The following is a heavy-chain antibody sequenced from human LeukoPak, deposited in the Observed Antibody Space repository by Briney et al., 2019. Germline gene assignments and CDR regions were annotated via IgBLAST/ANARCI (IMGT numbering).Heavy chain of an antibody. CDR2: IYESGTT. J-gene: IGHJ4*02. CDR3: ARGAWATRLGS. D-gene: IGHD2-15*01. V-gene: IGHV4-34*01. Sequence: SETLSLTCAVYGESLNSYDWSWVRQPPGEGLEWIGEIYESGTTEYNPSLKSRVTISMVPSKQQFSLSLSSVTAADTAVYYCARGAWATRLGSWGLGTPVIVSS. CDR1: GESLNSYD.